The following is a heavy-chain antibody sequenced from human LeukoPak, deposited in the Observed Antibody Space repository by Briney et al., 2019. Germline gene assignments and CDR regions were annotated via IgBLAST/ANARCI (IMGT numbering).Heavy chain of an antibody. J-gene: IGHJ6*02. CDR3: ARVQTAGSEYGMDV. CDR2: ISAYNGNT. V-gene: IGHV1-18*01. Sequence: ALVKVSCKASGYTFTSYGISWVRQAPGQGLEWMGWISAYNGNTNYAQNLQGRVTMTTDTSTSTAYMELRSLRSDDTAVYYCARVQTAGSEYGMDVWGQGTTVTVSS. CDR1: GYTFTSYG. D-gene: IGHD6-13*01.